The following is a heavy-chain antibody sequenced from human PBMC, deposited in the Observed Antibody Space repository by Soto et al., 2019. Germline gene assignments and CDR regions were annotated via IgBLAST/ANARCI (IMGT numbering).Heavy chain of an antibody. CDR1: GGSISSSSYY. CDR3: ARLRSRYCSGGSCYPTGYFDY. J-gene: IGHJ4*03. Sequence: SETLSLTCTVSGGSISSSSYYWGWIRQPPGKGLEWIGYIYYSGSTYYNPSLKSRVTMSVDTSKNQFSLKLSSVTAADTAVYYCARLRSRYCSGGSCYPTGYFDYWGQGTLVTVSS. D-gene: IGHD2-15*01. CDR2: IYYSGST. V-gene: IGHV4-39*01.